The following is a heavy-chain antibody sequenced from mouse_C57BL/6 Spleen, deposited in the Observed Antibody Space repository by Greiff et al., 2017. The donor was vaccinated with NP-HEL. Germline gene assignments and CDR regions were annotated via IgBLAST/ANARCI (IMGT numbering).Heavy chain of an antibody. J-gene: IGHJ3*01. Sequence: VQLQQSGAELAKPGASVKLSCKASGYTFTSYWMHWVKQRPGQGLEWIGYINPSSGYTKYNQKFKDKATLTADKSSSTAYMQLSSLTYEDSAVYYCARGEYDYDAWFAYWGQGTLVTVSA. D-gene: IGHD2-4*01. V-gene: IGHV1-7*01. CDR1: GYTFTSYW. CDR2: INPSSGYT. CDR3: ARGEYDYDAWFAY.